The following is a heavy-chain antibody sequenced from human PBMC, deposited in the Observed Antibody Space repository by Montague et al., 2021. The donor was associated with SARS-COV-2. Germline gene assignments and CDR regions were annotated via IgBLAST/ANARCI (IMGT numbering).Heavy chain of an antibody. V-gene: IGHV3-30*04. D-gene: IGHD6-25*01. Sequence: SLRLSCAASGFTFSSYAMHWVRQAPGKGLEWVAVISYDGSNKYYADFVKGQFTISRDNSKNTLYLQMNSLRAEDTAVYYCATTQRPFTNYYYYYGMDVWGQGTTVTVSS. CDR3: ATTQRPFTNYYYYYGMDV. CDR1: GFTFSSYA. CDR2: ISYDGSNK. J-gene: IGHJ6*02.